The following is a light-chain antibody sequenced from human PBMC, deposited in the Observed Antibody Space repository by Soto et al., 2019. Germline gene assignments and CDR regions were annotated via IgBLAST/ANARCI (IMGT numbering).Light chain of an antibody. J-gene: IGKJ5*01. CDR3: RQHNSFPIT. CDR2: AAS. V-gene: IGKV1-9*01. CDR1: QGISSY. Sequence: DIQLTQSPFFLSASVGDRVTITCRASQGISSYLVWYQQKAGKAPKSLIYAASTLQTGVPSRFSGSGSGTEFTLTISRLQPEDSATYYCRQHNSFPITFGQGTRLDIK.